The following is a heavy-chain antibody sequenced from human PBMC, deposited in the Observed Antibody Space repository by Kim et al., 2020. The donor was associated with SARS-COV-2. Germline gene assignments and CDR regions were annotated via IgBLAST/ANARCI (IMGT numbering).Heavy chain of an antibody. V-gene: IGHV1-18*01. Sequence: ASVKVSCKASGYTFTSYGISWVRQAPGQGLEWMGWISAYNGNTNYAQKLQGRVTMTTDTSTSTAYMELRSLRSDDTAVYYCARDRIYPPPRLPYYDSSGYDLGYYYYGMDVWGQGTTVTVSS. CDR1: GYTFTSYG. CDR2: ISAYNGNT. CDR3: ARDRIYPPPRLPYYDSSGYDLGYYYYGMDV. J-gene: IGHJ6*02. D-gene: IGHD3-22*01.